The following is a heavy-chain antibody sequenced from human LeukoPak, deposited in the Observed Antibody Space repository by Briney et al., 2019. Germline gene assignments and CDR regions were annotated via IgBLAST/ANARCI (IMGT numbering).Heavy chain of an antibody. Sequence: SETLSLTCTVSGVSISNYYWSWIRQPPGKGREWIGYIYYSGSTNYNSSLKSRVTISVDTSKNQFSLNLSSVTAADTAMYYCARDRSPEGYYDSSHWDYYHGMDVWGQGTTVTVSS. CDR3: ARDRSPEGYYDSSHWDYYHGMDV. CDR1: GVSISNYY. D-gene: IGHD3-22*01. J-gene: IGHJ6*02. CDR2: IYYSGST. V-gene: IGHV4-59*01.